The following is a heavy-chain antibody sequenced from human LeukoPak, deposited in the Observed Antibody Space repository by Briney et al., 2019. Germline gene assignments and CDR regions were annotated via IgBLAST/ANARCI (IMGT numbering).Heavy chain of an antibody. J-gene: IGHJ6*03. Sequence: ASVKVSCKASGYTFTSYGISWVRQAPGQGLEWMGWISAYNGNTNYAQKFQGRVTITADRSTSTAYMEPSSLRSEDTAVYYCARGGTAMVSERAYYYYYYYMDVWGKGTTVTVSS. V-gene: IGHV1-18*01. CDR1: GYTFTSYG. CDR3: ARGGTAMVSERAYYYYYYYMDV. CDR2: ISAYNGNT. D-gene: IGHD5-18*01.